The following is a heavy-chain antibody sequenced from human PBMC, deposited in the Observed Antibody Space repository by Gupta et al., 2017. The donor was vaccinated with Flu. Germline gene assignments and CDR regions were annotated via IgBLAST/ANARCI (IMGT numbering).Heavy chain of an antibody. V-gene: IGHV4-61*02. D-gene: IGHD5-12*01. Sequence: QVQLQESGPGLVKPSQTLSLTCTVSGGSISSGSYYWSWIRQPAGKGLEWIGRIYTSGSTNYNPSLKSRVTISVDTSKNQFSLKLSSVTAADTAVYYCARESRDGYNSYFDYWGQGTLVTVSS. CDR1: GGSISSGSYY. CDR3: ARESRDGYNSYFDY. CDR2: IYTSGST. J-gene: IGHJ4*02.